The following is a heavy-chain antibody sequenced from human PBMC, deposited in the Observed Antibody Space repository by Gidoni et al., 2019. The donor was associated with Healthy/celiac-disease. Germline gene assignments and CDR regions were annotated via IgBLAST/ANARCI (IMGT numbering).Heavy chain of an antibody. CDR2: ISSSGSTI. CDR3: ASRGGNYYDSSGYYFDAFDI. D-gene: IGHD3-22*01. Sequence: QVDLVGCVGGLAKPGGSLRLRCAAAACTFRCSHSGWIRQAPGTGLEWVSYISSSGSTINNADSGKGRFTISRDNAKNSLYLHMNSLRAEDTAVYYCASRGGNYYDSSGYYFDAFDIWGQGTMVTVSS. V-gene: IGHV3-11*01. J-gene: IGHJ3*02. CDR1: ACTFRCSH.